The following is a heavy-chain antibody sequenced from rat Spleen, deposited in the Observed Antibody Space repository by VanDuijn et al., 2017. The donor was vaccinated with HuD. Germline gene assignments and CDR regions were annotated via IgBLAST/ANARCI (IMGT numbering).Heavy chain of an antibody. CDR1: GFSLNTYD. D-gene: IGHD1-6*01. Sequence: QVQLKESGPGLVQPSQTLSLTCTVSGFSLNTYDVDWVRQPPGKGLEWMGRIQSGGNTEYNSALKSRLSISRDTSKSQLFLKMNSLQTEDTATYYCARGGVYYGLLDYWGQGVMVTVSS. CDR3: ARGGVYYGLLDY. CDR2: IQSGGNT. J-gene: IGHJ2*01. V-gene: IGHV2-1*01.